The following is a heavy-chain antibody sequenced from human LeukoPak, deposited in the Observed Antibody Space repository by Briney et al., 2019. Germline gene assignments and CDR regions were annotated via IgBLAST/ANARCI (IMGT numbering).Heavy chain of an antibody. V-gene: IGHV1-69*13. Sequence: SVKVSCKASGGTFSSYAISWVRQAPGQGLEWMGGIIPIFGTANYAQKFQGRVTITADESTSTAYMELSSLRSEDTAVYYCAREGPRGYYDSSGLFDYWGQGTLVTVSS. CDR3: AREGPRGYYDSSGLFDY. D-gene: IGHD3-22*01. CDR1: GGTFSSYA. CDR2: IIPIFGTA. J-gene: IGHJ4*02.